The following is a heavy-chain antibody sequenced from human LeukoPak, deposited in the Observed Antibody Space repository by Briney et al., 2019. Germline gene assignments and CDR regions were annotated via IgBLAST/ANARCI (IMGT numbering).Heavy chain of an antibody. D-gene: IGHD1-26*01. CDR1: GFTFSSYA. CDR2: ISVSGGTT. V-gene: IGHV3-23*01. J-gene: IGHJ4*02. CDR3: AKDCSGSGSFSDY. Sequence: GGSLRLSCAVSGFTFSSYAMNWVRQAPGKRLEWVSSISVSGGTTYYADSVKGRFTISRYNSKNTLYLQMNSLRAEDTAIYYCAKDCSGSGSFSDYWGQGTVVPVSS.